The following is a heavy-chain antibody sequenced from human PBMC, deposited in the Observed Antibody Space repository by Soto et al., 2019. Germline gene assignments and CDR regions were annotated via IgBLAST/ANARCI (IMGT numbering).Heavy chain of an antibody. J-gene: IGHJ3*02. D-gene: IGHD3-3*01. CDR2: IYHSGST. CDR1: GYSISSGYY. V-gene: IGHV4-38-2*01. CDR3: ARALYFGVVARPGAFDI. Sequence: SETLSLTCAVSGYSISSGYYWGWIRQPPGKGLEWIGSIYHSGSTYYNPSLKSRVTISVDTSKNQFSLKLSSVTAVDTAVYYCARALYFGVVARPGAFDIWGQGTMVTVSS.